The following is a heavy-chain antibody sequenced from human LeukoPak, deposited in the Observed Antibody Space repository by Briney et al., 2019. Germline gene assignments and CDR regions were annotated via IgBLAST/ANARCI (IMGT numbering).Heavy chain of an antibody. D-gene: IGHD3-9*01. CDR1: GGSISSYY. CDR2: IYTSGST. CDR3: ARDKDDILTGYYSSWFDP. Sequence: PSETLSLTCTVSGGSISSYYWSWIRQPAGKGLEWIGRIYTSGSTNYNPSLKSRVTMSVDTSKNQFSLKLSSVTAADTAVYYCARDKDDILTGYYSSWFDPWGQGTLVTVSS. V-gene: IGHV4-4*07. J-gene: IGHJ5*02.